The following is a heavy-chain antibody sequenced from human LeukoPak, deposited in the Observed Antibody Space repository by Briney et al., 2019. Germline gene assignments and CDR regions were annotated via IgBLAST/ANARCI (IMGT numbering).Heavy chain of an antibody. J-gene: IGHJ4*02. V-gene: IGHV3-53*01. CDR2: IYSGGST. Sequence: GGSLRLSCAASGFTVSSNYMSWVRQAPGKGLEWVSVIYSGGSTYYADSVKGRFTISRDNFKNTLYLQMNSLRAEDTAVYYCARGGSTRIYYFDYWGQGTLVTVSS. CDR3: ARGGSTRIYYFDY. CDR1: GFTVSSNY.